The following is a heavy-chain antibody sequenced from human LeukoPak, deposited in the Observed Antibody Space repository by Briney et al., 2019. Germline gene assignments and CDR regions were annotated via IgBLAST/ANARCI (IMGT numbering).Heavy chain of an antibody. Sequence: KSSETLSLTCTVSGGSISSYYWSWIRQPPGKGLEWIGYIYYSGSTNYNPSLKSRVTISVDTSKNQFSLKLSSVTAADTAVYYCARAPSHYISDYFGYWGQGTLVTVSS. CDR3: ARAPSHYISDYFGY. J-gene: IGHJ4*02. CDR2: IYYSGST. CDR1: GGSISSYY. D-gene: IGHD1-26*01. V-gene: IGHV4-59*01.